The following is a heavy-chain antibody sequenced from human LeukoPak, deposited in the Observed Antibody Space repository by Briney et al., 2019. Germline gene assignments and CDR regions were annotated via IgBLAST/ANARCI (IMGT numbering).Heavy chain of an antibody. CDR3: ARATPPDYVGNWFDP. CDR2: IYTNGST. Sequence: SETLSLTCTVSGGSISSGSYYWSWIRQPAGKGLEWIGRIYTNGSTNYSPSLKSRVTISVDTSKNQFPLKLSSVTAADTAVYYCARATPPDYVGNWFDPWGQGTLVTVSS. CDR1: GGSISSGSYY. J-gene: IGHJ5*02. D-gene: IGHD4-17*01. V-gene: IGHV4-61*02.